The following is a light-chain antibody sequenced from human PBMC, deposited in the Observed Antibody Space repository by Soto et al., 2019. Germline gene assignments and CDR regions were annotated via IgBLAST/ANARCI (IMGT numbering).Light chain of an antibody. CDR1: QSISSW. J-gene: IGKJ1*01. V-gene: IGKV1-5*03. CDR2: KAS. CDR3: QQYYSYWT. Sequence: DIQMTQYPSTLSASVGDRVIITCRASQSISSWLAWYQQKPGKAPKLLISKASNVESGVPSRFSGSGSGTEFTLTVSSLQTDDFATYYFQQYYSYWTFGQGTKVEIK.